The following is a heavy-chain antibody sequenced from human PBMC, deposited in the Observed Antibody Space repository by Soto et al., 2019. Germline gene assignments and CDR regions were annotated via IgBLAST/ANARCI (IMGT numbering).Heavy chain of an antibody. V-gene: IGHV3-7*01. D-gene: IGHD3-3*01. CDR1: GFTFSSYW. CDR3: ARDIGYYDFWSGFPPYYMDV. CDR2: IKQDGSEK. J-gene: IGHJ6*03. Sequence: EVQLVESGGGLVQPGGSLRLSCAASGFTFSSYWMSWVRQAPGKGLEWVANIKQDGSEKYYVDSVKGRFTISRDNAKNSLYLQMNSLRAEDTAVYYCARDIGYYDFWSGFPPYYMDVWGKGTTVTVSS.